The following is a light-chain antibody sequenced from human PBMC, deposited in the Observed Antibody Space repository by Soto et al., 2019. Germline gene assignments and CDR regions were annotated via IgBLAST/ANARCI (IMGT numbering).Light chain of an antibody. CDR2: GVS. CDR3: SSYTSDTGA. Sequence: QYVLTQPSSLSGSPGQSITISCTGTISDVGGYNFVSWYQQHPGKAPKLMIYGVSNRPSGVSNRFSGSKSGNTASLTISGLQAEDEADYYCSSYTSDTGAFGGGTKVTVL. V-gene: IGLV2-14*01. CDR1: ISDVGGYNF. J-gene: IGLJ3*02.